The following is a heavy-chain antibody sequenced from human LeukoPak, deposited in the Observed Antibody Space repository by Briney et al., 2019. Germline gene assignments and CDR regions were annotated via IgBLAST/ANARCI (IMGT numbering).Heavy chain of an antibody. CDR2: ISAYNGNT. CDR3: AREVRIAVASAYFDY. V-gene: IGHV1-18*01. D-gene: IGHD6-19*01. J-gene: IGHJ4*02. Sequence: ASVKVSCKASGYTFTSYGISWVRQAPGQGLEWMGWISAYNGNTNYAQKLQGRVTMTTDTSTSTAYMELRSLRSDDTAVYYCAREVRIAVASAYFDYWGQGTLVTVSS. CDR1: GYTFTSYG.